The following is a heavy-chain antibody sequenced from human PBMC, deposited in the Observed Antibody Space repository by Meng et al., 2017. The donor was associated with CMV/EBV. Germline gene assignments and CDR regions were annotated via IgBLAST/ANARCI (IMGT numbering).Heavy chain of an antibody. CDR1: GFTVSSNY. J-gene: IGHJ4*02. CDR2: ISYDESNK. V-gene: IGHV3-30*03. CDR3: ARGLESGTQRGFFDC. Sequence: GESLKISCAASGFTVSSNYMSWVRQAPGKGLEWVAVISYDESNKYYADSVKGRFTISRDNSKNTLYLQMSSLRAEDTAVYYCARGLESGTQRGFFDCWGQGTLVTVSS. D-gene: IGHD1-26*01.